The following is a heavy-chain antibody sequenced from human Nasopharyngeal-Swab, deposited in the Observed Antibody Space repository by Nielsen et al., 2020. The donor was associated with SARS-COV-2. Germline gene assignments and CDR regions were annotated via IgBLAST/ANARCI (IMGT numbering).Heavy chain of an antibody. V-gene: IGHV5-10-1*01. D-gene: IGHD3-10*01. Sequence: KIPCKGSGYSLTSYWISWVRQMPGKGLEWMGRIDPSDSYTNYSPSFQGHVTISADKSISTAYLQWSSLKASDTAMYYCAASRGPGSYYYGSGDQSMDVWGQGTTVTVSS. J-gene: IGHJ6*02. CDR1: GYSLTSYW. CDR3: AASRGPGSYYYGSGDQSMDV. CDR2: IDPSDSYT.